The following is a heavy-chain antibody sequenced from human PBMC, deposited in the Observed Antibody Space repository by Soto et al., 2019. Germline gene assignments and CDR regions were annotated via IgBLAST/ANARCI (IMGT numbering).Heavy chain of an antibody. Sequence: GGSLRLSCTVSGFMFNNHGMHWVRQAPGKGLEWVAGISEDGSNEYYADSVKGRFTISRDNSKNTLYLQMNSLRAEDTALYYCTQGCGRGFDMCGSWGQETQVTVSS. D-gene: IGHD5-12*01. CDR1: GFMFNNHG. J-gene: IGHJ4*02. CDR3: TQGCGRGFDMCGS. CDR2: ISEDGSNE. V-gene: IGHV3-30*18.